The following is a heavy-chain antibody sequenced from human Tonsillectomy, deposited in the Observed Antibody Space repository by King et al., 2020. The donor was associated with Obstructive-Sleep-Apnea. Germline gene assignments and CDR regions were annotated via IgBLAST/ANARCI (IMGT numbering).Heavy chain of an antibody. Sequence: GQLVQSGAEVKKPGASVKVSCKASGYTFTGYYMHWVRQAPGQGLEWMGWINPNSGGTNYAQKFQGRVTMTRDTSISTAYMELSRLRSDDTAVYYCASLTDYDILTGPLYYYYGMDVWGQGTTVTVSS. CDR1: GYTFTGYY. CDR2: INPNSGGT. D-gene: IGHD3-9*01. CDR3: ASLTDYDILTGPLYYYYGMDV. J-gene: IGHJ6*02. V-gene: IGHV1-2*02.